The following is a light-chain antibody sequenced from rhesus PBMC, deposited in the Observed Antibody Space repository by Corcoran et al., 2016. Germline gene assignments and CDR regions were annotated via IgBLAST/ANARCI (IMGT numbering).Light chain of an antibody. CDR3: QHGYGTPYS. J-gene: IGKJ2*01. CDR2: KAS. Sequence: DIQMTQSPSSLSASVGDRVTITCRASENVNNYLNWYQQKPGKAPKLLIYKASTLQSGVPSRVSGSGSGTDYTFTISSLQPEDAATYYCQHGYGTPYSFGQGTKVEIK. V-gene: IGKV1-74*01. CDR1: ENVNNY.